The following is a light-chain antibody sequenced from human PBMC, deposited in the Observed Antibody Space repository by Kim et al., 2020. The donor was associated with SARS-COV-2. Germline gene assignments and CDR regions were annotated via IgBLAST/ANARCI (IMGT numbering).Light chain of an antibody. CDR1: SSDIGGYNY. V-gene: IGLV2-14*04. CDR2: DVT. Sequence: GLSITISCSGTSSDIGGYNYVSWYQQHPGKAPKLMIFDVTQRPSGVSDRFSGSKSGNTASLTISGLQAHDEADYYCSSYSRTTTWVFGGGTRLTVL. J-gene: IGLJ3*02. CDR3: SSYSRTTTWV.